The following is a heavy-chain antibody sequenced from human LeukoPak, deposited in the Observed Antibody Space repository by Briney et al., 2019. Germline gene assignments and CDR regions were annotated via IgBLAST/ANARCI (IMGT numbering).Heavy chain of an antibody. CDR2: INEDGSTT. CDR3: ARERGRGRDSPWFDY. V-gene: IGHV3-74*01. D-gene: IGHD1-26*01. J-gene: IGHJ4*02. CDR1: GFTFSSNW. Sequence: PGGSLRLSCAASGFTFSSNWMHWVRQAPGKGLVWVSRINEDGSTTNYADSVKGRFTISRDNSKNTLDLQMTGLRAEDTAVYYCARERGRGRDSPWFDYWGQGTLVTVSS.